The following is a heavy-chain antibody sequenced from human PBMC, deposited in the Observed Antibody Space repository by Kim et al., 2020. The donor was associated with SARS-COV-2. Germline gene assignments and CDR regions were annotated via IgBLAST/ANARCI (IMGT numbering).Heavy chain of an antibody. CDR3: WVVVTATLDY. Sequence: SETLSLTCTVSGGSISSSSYYWGWIRQPPGKGLEWIGSIYYSGSTYYNPSLKSRVTISVDTSKNQFSLKLSSVTAADTAVYYCWVVVTATLDYWGQGTLVTVSS. V-gene: IGHV4-39*01. D-gene: IGHD2-21*02. CDR2: IYYSGST. J-gene: IGHJ4*02. CDR1: GGSISSSSYY.